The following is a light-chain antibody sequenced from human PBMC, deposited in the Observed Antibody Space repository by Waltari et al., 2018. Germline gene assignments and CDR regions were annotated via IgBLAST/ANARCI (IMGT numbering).Light chain of an antibody. J-gene: IGLJ2*01. Sequence: SVLTQPPSVSAAPGQKVTLSFSGSLLNIGNSYVSWFHQLPGAAPRHLIYDNKKRPSGIPDRFSASKSGTSATLGITGLQIGDEADYYCATWDNSLREVVFGGGTKLTVL. V-gene: IGLV1-51*01. CDR1: LLNIGNSY. CDR2: DNK. CDR3: ATWDNSLREVV.